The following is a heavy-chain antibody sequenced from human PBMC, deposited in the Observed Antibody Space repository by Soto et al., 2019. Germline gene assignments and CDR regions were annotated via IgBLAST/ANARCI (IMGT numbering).Heavy chain of an antibody. CDR3: ARDVTIFGVPYYYYGMDV. Sequence: PGGSLRLSCAASGFTFSSYEMNWVRQAPGKGLEWVSYISSSGSTIYYADSVKGRFTISRDNAKNSLYLQMNSLRAEDTAVYYCARDVTIFGVPYYYYGMDVWGQGTTVTVSS. D-gene: IGHD3-3*01. CDR1: GFTFSSYE. CDR2: ISSSGSTI. J-gene: IGHJ6*02. V-gene: IGHV3-48*03.